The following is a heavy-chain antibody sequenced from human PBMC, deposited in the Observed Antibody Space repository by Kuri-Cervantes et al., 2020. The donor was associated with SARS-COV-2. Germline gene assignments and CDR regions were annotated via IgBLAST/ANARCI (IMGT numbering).Heavy chain of an antibody. CDR3: ALSSGYYYPNAGFDY. J-gene: IGHJ4*02. Sequence: GESLKISCFASGFTFRDYYFDWVRQAPGKGLEWVAVIWYDGSNKYYADSVKGRFTISGDNSKNTLYLQMNSLRAEDTAVYYCALSSGYYYPNAGFDYWGQGTLVTVSS. CDR2: IWYDGSNK. V-gene: IGHV3-33*08. D-gene: IGHD3-22*01. CDR1: GFTFRDYY.